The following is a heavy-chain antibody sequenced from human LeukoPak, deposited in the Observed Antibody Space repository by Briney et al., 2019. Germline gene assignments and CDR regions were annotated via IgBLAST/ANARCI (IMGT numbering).Heavy chain of an antibody. CDR1: GFTFSSYG. CDR3: GSDYYDSSGLNIGFDY. CDR2: IWYDGSNK. J-gene: IGHJ4*02. Sequence: GGSLRLSCAASGFTFSSYGMHWVRQAPGKGLEWVAVIWYDGSNKYYADSVKGRFTISRDNSKNTLYLQMNSLRAEDTAVYYCGSDYYDSSGLNIGFDYWGQGTLVTVSS. D-gene: IGHD3-22*01. V-gene: IGHV3-33*01.